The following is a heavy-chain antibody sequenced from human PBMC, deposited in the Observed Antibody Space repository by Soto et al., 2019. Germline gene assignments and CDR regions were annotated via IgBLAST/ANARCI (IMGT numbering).Heavy chain of an antibody. V-gene: IGHV4-59*08. CDR1: GGSFSNYY. CDR3: ASGAASRY. CDR2: IYNSGTT. D-gene: IGHD4-17*01. J-gene: IGHJ4*02. Sequence: QMQLQESGPGLVKPSETLSLTCSVSGGSFSNYYWAWIRQAPGQGLEWIGSIYNSGTTNYNPSLKRRVMISIESSKSLFSLRLNSVTVADSAVYFCASGAASRYWGQGILVAVSS.